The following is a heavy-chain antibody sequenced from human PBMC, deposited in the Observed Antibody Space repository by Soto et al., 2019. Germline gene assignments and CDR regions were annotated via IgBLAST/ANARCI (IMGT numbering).Heavy chain of an antibody. V-gene: IGHV3-11*01. D-gene: IGHD5-18*01. CDR1: GFTFSDYY. J-gene: IGHJ4*02. CDR3: ARGRYSYRVFGY. Sequence: QVQLVESGGGLGKPGGSLRLSCEASGFTFSDYYMTWIRQAPGKGLEWVSYISSSGTTIYYADSVEGRFTISRDNAKNSLYLQMNSLRAEDTAVYYCARGRYSYRVFGYWGQGTLVTVSS. CDR2: ISSSGTTI.